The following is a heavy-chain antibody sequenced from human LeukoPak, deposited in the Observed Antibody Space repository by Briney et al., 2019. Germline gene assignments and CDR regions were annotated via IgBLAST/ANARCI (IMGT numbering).Heavy chain of an antibody. D-gene: IGHD6-13*01. CDR1: GFTLSSYG. V-gene: IGHV3-30*18. CDR3: AKDQYSSSWYGGYYYYYYGMDV. Sequence: PGGSLRLSCAASGFTLSSYGMHWVRQAPGKGLEWVAVISYDGSNKYYTDSVKGRFTISRDNSKNTLYLQMNSLRAEDTAVYYCAKDQYSSSWYGGYYYYYYGMDVWGKGTTVTVSS. CDR2: ISYDGSNK. J-gene: IGHJ6*04.